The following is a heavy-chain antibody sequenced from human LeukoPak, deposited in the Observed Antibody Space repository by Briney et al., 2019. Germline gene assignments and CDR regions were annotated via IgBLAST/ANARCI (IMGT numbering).Heavy chain of an antibody. CDR2: ISSSSSTL. V-gene: IGHV3-48*01. Sequence: PGGSLRLSCAASGFTFSSYSMNWVRQAPGKGLEWVSYISSSSSTLFYADSVKGRFTISRDNAKNSLYLQMNSLRAEDTAVYYCARGRGYSYGTDYWGQGTLVTVSP. J-gene: IGHJ4*02. CDR1: GFTFSSYS. CDR3: ARGRGYSYGTDY. D-gene: IGHD5-18*01.